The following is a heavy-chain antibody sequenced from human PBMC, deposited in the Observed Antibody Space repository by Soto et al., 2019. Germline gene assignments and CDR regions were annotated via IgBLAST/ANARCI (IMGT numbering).Heavy chain of an antibody. CDR1: GFTFSSYA. CDR3: ASSPIYYDSSGYYYYDY. D-gene: IGHD3-22*01. J-gene: IGHJ4*02. Sequence: EVQLLESGGGLVQPGGSLRLSCAASGFTFSSYAMSWVRQAPGKGLEWVSAISGSGGSTYYADSVKGRFTISRDNPKNTLYLQMSSLRAEDTAVYYCASSPIYYDSSGYYYYDYWGQGTLVTVSS. CDR2: ISGSGGST. V-gene: IGHV3-23*01.